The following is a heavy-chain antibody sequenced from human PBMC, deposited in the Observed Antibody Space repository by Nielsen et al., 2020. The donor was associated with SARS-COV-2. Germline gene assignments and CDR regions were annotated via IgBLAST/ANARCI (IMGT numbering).Heavy chain of an antibody. CDR2: IRTKPDNYAT. CDR3: ARESVTGTDAFDI. Sequence: GESLKISCAASGFAFSDSSIQWVRQASGRGLEWVGRIRTKPDNYATVYPESVKGRFTISRDNAENSLSLQMNSLRAEDTAVYYCARESVTGTDAFDIWGQGTVVTVSS. V-gene: IGHV3-73*01. J-gene: IGHJ3*02. CDR1: GFAFSDSS. D-gene: IGHD6-19*01.